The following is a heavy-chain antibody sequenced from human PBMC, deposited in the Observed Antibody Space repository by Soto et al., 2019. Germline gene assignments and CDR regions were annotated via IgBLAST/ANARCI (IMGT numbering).Heavy chain of an antibody. Sequence: EVQLVESGGGLVQPGGSLRLSCAVSGFTFGRRAMSWVRQAPGEGLEWVSTITDTGGDSKSADSVRGRFAISRDNSRNTLYLQMSSLRAADSAVYYCASGSKDSSPGSRIFDFWGRGTLVTVSS. V-gene: IGHV3-23*04. CDR2: ITDTGGDS. D-gene: IGHD3-10*01. J-gene: IGHJ4*01. CDR3: ASGSKDSSPGSRIFDF. CDR1: GFTFGRRA.